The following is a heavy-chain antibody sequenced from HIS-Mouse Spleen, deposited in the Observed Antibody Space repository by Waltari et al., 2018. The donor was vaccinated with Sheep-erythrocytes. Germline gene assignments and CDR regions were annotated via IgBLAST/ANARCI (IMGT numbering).Heavy chain of an antibody. V-gene: IGHV4-39*01. CDR2: IYYSGGT. J-gene: IGHJ4*02. CDR3: ARHPRDVGIVIWYFDY. CDR1: GGSISSSSYY. D-gene: IGHD3-16*02. Sequence: QLQLQESGPGLVKPSETLSLTCTVSGGSISSSSYYLGWIRQPPGKGLEWIGSIYYSGGTYYDPSLKSRVTISVDTSKNQFSLRLSSVTAADTAVYYCARHPRDVGIVIWYFDYWGQGTLVTVSS.